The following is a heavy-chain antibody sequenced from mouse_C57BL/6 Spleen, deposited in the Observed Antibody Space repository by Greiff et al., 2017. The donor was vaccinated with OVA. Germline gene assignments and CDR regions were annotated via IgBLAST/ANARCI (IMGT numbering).Heavy chain of an antibody. D-gene: IGHD1-1*01. CDR2: IYPGDGDT. J-gene: IGHJ2*01. CDR1: GYAFSSSW. V-gene: IGHV1-82*01. CDR3: AGTTDYFDY. Sequence: VQLVESGPELVKPGASVKISCKASGYAFSSSWMNWVKQRPGKGLEWIGRIYPGDGDTNYNGKFKGKATLTADKSSSTAYMQLSSLTSEDSAVYFCAGTTDYFDYWGQGTTLTVSS.